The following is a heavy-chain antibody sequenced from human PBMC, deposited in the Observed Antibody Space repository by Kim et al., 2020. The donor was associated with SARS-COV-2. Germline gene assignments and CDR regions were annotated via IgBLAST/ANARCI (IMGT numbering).Heavy chain of an antibody. CDR3: ARDNCSSTSCSPYGMDV. CDR1: GGSISSGGYS. V-gene: IGHV4-30-2*01. D-gene: IGHD2-2*01. CDR2: IYHSGST. Sequence: SETLSLTCAVSGGSISSGGYSWSWIRQPPGKGLEWIGYIYHSGSTYYNPSLKSRVTISVDRSKNQFSLKLSSVTAADTAVYYCARDNCSSTSCSPYGMDVWGQGTTVTVSS. J-gene: IGHJ6*02.